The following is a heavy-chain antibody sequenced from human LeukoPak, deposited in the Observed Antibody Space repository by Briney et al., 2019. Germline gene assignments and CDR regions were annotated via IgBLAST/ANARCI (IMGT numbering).Heavy chain of an antibody. CDR2: TYYRSKWYN. CDR1: ADSDSSNSAA. D-gene: IGHD6-19*01. V-gene: IGHV6-1*01. CDR3: ARDRVYSSGWSGLGYYYYMDV. Sequence: SQTLSLTCAISADSDSSNSAAWNWIRQTPTRGLEWLGRTYYRSKWYNDYAVSVKSRITINPDTSKNQFSLQLNSVTPEDTAVYYCARDRVYSSGWSGLGYYYYMDVWGKGTTVTVSS. J-gene: IGHJ6*03.